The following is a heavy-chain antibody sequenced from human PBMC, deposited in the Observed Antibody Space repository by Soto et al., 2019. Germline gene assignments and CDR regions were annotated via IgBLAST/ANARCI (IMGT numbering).Heavy chain of an antibody. CDR3: ARGSMYYDFWSGYRPPRVWFDP. D-gene: IGHD3-3*01. CDR2: IYYSGST. V-gene: IGHV4-61*01. J-gene: IGHJ5*02. CDR1: GGSVSSGSYY. Sequence: SETLSLTCTVSGGSVSSGSYYWSWIRQPPGKGLEWIGYIYYSGSTNYNPSLKSRVTISVDTSKNQFSLKLSSVTAADTAVYYCARGSMYYDFWSGYRPPRVWFDPWGQGTLVTVSS.